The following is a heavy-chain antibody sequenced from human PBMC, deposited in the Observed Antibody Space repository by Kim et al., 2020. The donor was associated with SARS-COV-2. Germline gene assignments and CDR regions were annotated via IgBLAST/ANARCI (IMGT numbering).Heavy chain of an antibody. CDR3: ARDPPHGWYFDL. D-gene: IGHD4-17*01. Sequence: NYAQKLQGRVTMTTDTSTSTAYMGLRSLRSDDTAVYYCARDPPHGWYFDLWGRGTLVTVSS. J-gene: IGHJ2*01. V-gene: IGHV1-18*01.